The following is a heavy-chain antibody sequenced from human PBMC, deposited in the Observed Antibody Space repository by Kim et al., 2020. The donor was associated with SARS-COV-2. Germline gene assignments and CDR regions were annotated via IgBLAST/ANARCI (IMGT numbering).Heavy chain of an antibody. CDR1: GGSFSGYY. J-gene: IGHJ6*02. CDR2: INHSGST. V-gene: IGHV4-34*01. Sequence: SETLSLTCAVYGGSFSGYYWSWIRQPPGKGLEWIGEINHSGSTNYNPSLKSRVTISVDTSKNQFSLKLSSVTAADTAVYYCARGRRSCSGGSCFNWGLWYYYYYGMDVWGQGTTVTVSS. D-gene: IGHD2-15*01. CDR3: ARGRRSCSGGSCFNWGLWYYYYYGMDV.